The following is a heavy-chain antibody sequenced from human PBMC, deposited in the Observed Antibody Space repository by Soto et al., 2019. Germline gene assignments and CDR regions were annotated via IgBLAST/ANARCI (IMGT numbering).Heavy chain of an antibody. CDR3: ANLEPVGYFDY. J-gene: IGHJ4*02. CDR2: IYYSGST. CDR1: GGSISSSSYY. V-gene: IGHV4-39*01. D-gene: IGHD1-26*01. Sequence: SETLSLTCTVSGGSISSSSYYWGWIRQPPGKGLEWIGSIYYSGSTYYNPSLKSRVTISVDTSKNQFSLKLSSVTAADTAVYYCANLEPVGYFDYWGQGTLVTVSS.